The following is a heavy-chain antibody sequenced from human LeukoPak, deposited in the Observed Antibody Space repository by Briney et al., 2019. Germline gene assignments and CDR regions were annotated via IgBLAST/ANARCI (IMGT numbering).Heavy chain of an antibody. D-gene: IGHD3-9*01. CDR2: IYYSGST. V-gene: IGHV4-59*01. CDR3: ARHITISSSSLDY. J-gene: IGHJ4*02. CDR1: GGSISSYY. Sequence: SETLSLTCTVSGGSISSYYWSWIRQPPGKGLEWIGYIYYSGSTNYNPSLKSRVTISVDTSKNQFSLKLSSVTAADTAVYYCARHITISSSSLDYWGQGTLVTVSS.